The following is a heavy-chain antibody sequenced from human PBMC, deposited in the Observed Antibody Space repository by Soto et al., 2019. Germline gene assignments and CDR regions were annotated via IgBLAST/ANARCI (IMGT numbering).Heavy chain of an antibody. CDR2: ISYDGSNK. V-gene: IGHV3-30*03. D-gene: IGHD3-10*01. CDR3: ARDLGSGKPYYYYAMDV. Sequence: QVQLVESGGGVVQPGRSLRLSCGASGFIFSKYGMHGVRQAPGKGLEWVAVISYDGSNKYYAESVKGRFIISRDKSENTLYLQMNSLRAEDTALYYCARDLGSGKPYYYYAMDVWGQGTTVTVSS. J-gene: IGHJ6*02. CDR1: GFIFSKYG.